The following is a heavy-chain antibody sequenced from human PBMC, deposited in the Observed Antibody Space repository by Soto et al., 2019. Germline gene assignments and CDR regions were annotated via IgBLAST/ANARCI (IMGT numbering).Heavy chain of an antibody. CDR3: ARLSPELSLLGGLGWFDP. CDR2: INPNSGGT. D-gene: IGHD3-16*01. CDR1: GYTFTGYY. V-gene: IGHV1-2*02. J-gene: IGHJ5*02. Sequence: GASVKVSCKASGYTFTGYYMHWVRQAPGQGLEWMGWINPNSGGTNYAQKFQGRVTMTRDTSISTAYMELSRLRSDDTAVYYCARLSPELSLLGGLGWFDPWGQGTLVTVYS.